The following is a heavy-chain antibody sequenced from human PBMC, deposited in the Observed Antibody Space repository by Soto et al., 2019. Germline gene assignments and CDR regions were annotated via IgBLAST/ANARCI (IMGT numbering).Heavy chain of an antibody. D-gene: IGHD6-13*01. CDR1: GGSLSSYY. CDR2: IYYSGST. V-gene: IGHV4-59*01. Sequence: SETLSLTCTVSGGSLSSYYWSWIRQPPGKGLEWIGYIYYSGSTNYNPSLKSRVTMSVDTSKNHFSLNLTSVTAADTAVYYCASITPGIAADGMAYPWGQGTLVTVSS. CDR3: ASITPGIAADGMAYP. J-gene: IGHJ5*02.